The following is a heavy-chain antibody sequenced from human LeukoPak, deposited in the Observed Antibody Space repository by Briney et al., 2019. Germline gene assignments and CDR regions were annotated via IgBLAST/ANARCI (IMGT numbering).Heavy chain of an antibody. Sequence: GASVKVSCKASGYTFTSYAMNWVRQAPGQGLEWMGWINPNSGGTNYAQKFQGRVTMTRDTSISTAYMELSRLRSDDTAVYYCARDLTTSDAFDIWGQGTMVTVSS. CDR3: ARDLTTSDAFDI. CDR2: INPNSGGT. CDR1: GYTFTSYA. V-gene: IGHV1-2*02. J-gene: IGHJ3*02. D-gene: IGHD4/OR15-4a*01.